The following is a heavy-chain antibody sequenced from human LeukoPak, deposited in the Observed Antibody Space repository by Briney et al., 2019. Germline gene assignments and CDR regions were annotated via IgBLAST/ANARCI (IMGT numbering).Heavy chain of an antibody. CDR2: IYYSGST. CDR1: GGSISSGDYY. CDR3: ARAGMAAPDVWFDP. D-gene: IGHD5-24*01. Sequence: SETLSLTCTVSGGSISSGDYYWSWIRQPPGKGLEWIGYIYYSGSTYYNPSLKSRVTISVDTSKNQFSLKLSSVTAADTAVYYCARAGMAAPDVWFDPWGQGTLSPSP. V-gene: IGHV4-30-4*01. J-gene: IGHJ5*02.